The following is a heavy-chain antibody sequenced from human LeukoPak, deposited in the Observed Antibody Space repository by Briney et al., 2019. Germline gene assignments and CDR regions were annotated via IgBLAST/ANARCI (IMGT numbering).Heavy chain of an antibody. CDR2: SQYTGNT. J-gene: IGHJ4*02. V-gene: IGHV4-59*08. CDR3: ARRGNFYY. D-gene: IGHD6-13*01. Sequence: SETLSLMCAVSGGSITNYYWSWIRQPPGKGLEGMGCSQYTGNTNYNPSLKSRVTISVDTSKNQFSPRLSSVTAADTAVYYCARRGNFYYWGQGTLVTVSS. CDR1: GGSITNYY.